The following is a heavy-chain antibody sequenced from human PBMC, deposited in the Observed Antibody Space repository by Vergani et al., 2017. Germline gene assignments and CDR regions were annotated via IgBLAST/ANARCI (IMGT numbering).Heavy chain of an antibody. CDR2: ISGSGGST. CDR1: GFTFSSYA. D-gene: IGHD2-2*01. Sequence: VQLEESGGGVVQPGRSLRLSCAASGFTFSSYAMSWVRQAPGKGLEWVSAISGSGGSTYYADSVKGRFTISRDNSKNTLYLQMNSLRAEDTAVYYCATDYCSSTSCYLLDAFDIWGQGTMVTVSS. V-gene: IGHV3-23*04. J-gene: IGHJ3*02. CDR3: ATDYCSSTSCYLLDAFDI.